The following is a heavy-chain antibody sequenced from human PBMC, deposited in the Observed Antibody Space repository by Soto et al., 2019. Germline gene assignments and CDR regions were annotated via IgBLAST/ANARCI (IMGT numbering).Heavy chain of an antibody. J-gene: IGHJ5*02. Sequence: HPGGSLRLSCAASGFTFSSYGMHWVRQAPGKGLEWVAVISYDGSNKYYADSVKGRFTISRDNSKNTLYLQMNSLRAEDTAVYYCAKGRAQLWLLWFDPWGQGTLVTVSS. CDR3: AKGRAQLWLLWFDP. CDR2: ISYDGSNK. V-gene: IGHV3-30*18. D-gene: IGHD5-18*01. CDR1: GFTFSSYG.